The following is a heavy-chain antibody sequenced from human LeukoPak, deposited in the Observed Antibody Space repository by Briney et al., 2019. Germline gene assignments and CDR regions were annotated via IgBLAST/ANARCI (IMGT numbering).Heavy chain of an antibody. CDR2: MSGSGGRT. J-gene: IGHJ4*02. CDR1: GFTFSSYA. D-gene: IGHD3-10*01. V-gene: IGHV3-23*01. Sequence: PGGSLRLSCAASGFTFSSYAISWVRQAPGKGLEWVSTMSGSGGRTYHADSVKGRFTISRDNSKNTVYLQMNSLRAVDTAVYYCAKEGTSLWFGESLDYFDYWGQGTLVTVSS. CDR3: AKEGTSLWFGESLDYFDY.